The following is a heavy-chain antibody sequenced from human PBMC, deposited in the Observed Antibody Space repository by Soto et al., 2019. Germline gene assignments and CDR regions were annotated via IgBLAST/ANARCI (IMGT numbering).Heavy chain of an antibody. CDR1: GDSISSVDYF. Sequence: TLSLTCSVSGDSISSVDYFWAWIRQPPGXALEYIGYIYKSATTYYNPSFESRVAISLDTSKSQFSLNVTSVTAADTAVYFCARGRYCLTGRCFPNWFDSWGQGTLVTVSS. D-gene: IGHD2-15*01. CDR3: ARGRYCLTGRCFPNWFDS. J-gene: IGHJ5*01. CDR2: IYKSATT. V-gene: IGHV4-30-4*01.